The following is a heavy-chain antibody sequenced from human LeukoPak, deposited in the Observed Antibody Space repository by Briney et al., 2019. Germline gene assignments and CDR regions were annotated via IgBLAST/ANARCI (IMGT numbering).Heavy chain of an antibody. J-gene: IGHJ5*02. CDR2: INIGGTNT. Sequence: GGSLRLSCAASGFTFNNYYMSWIRQAPGKGLEWLSYINIGGTNTHYADSVKGRFTISRDNAKKSLYLEMNNLRAEDTAVYYCATDGAGFDTWGQGVLVTVSS. CDR3: ATDGAGFDT. V-gene: IGHV3-11*01. CDR1: GFTFNNYY.